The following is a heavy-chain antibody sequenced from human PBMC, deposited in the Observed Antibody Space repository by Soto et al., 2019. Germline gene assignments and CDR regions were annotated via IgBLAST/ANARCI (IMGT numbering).Heavy chain of an antibody. V-gene: IGHV3-23*01. CDR3: AKALHASAYDL. CDR1: GFTFSTYT. Sequence: PVGSLRLSCAASGFTFSTYTMGWVRQAPGKGLEWVSDISSSGASASYGDSVKGRFAISRDNSKNTLFLQMNSLRAEDTAIYYCAKALHASAYDLWGQGALVTVSS. D-gene: IGHD6-25*01. J-gene: IGHJ4*02. CDR2: ISSSGASA.